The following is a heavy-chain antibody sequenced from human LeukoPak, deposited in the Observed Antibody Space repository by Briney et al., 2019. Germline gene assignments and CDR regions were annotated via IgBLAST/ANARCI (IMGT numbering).Heavy chain of an antibody. CDR2: IYHSGSI. J-gene: IGHJ3*01. CDR1: GGSISSSSYY. D-gene: IGHD6-25*01. V-gene: IGHV4-39*07. CDR3: AGGPYSTGPWDA. Sequence: SETLSLTCTVSGGSISSSSYYWGWIRQPPGKGLEWIGSIYHSGSIYYNPSLKSRVTISVDTSKNQVSLKVRSVTAADTAVYYCAGGPYSTGPWDAWGQGTMVTVSS.